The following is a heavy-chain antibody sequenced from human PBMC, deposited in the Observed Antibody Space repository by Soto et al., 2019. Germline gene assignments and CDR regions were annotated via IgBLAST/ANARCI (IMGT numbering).Heavy chain of an antibody. Sequence: SETLSLTCAVSGYSISSSNWWGWIRQPPGKGLEWIGYNYYSGTTYYNPSLKSRVTMSVDTSKNQFSLKLTSVTAVDTAVYYCARREIQGPIDYWGQGTLVTVSS. V-gene: IGHV4-28*01. CDR1: GYSISSSNW. CDR2: NYYSGTT. CDR3: ARREIQGPIDY. J-gene: IGHJ4*02. D-gene: IGHD1-26*01.